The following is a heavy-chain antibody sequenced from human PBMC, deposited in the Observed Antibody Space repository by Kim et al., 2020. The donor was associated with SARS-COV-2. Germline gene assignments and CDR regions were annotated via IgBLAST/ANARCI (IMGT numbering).Heavy chain of an antibody. Sequence: SETLSLTCTVSGGSISSYYWSWIRQPPGKGLEWIGYIYYSGSTNYNPSLKSRVTISVDTSKNQFSLKLSSVTAADTAVYYCARDSGVSYGYFDYWGQGTLVTVSS. CDR1: GGSISSYY. D-gene: IGHD5-18*01. V-gene: IGHV4-59*01. J-gene: IGHJ4*02. CDR2: IYYSGST. CDR3: ARDSGVSYGYFDY.